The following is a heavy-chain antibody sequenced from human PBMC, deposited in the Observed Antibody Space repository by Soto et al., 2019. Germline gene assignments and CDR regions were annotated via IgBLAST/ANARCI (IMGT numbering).Heavy chain of an antibody. CDR1: GGSISSYY. V-gene: IGHV4-59*08. CDR3: ARRGMVRGVITFDY. CDR2: IYYSGST. J-gene: IGHJ4*02. Sequence: SETLSLTCTVSGGSISSYYWSWIRQPPGKGLEWIGYIYYSGSTNYNPSLKRRVTISVDTSKNQFSLKLSSVTAADTAVYYCARRGMVRGVITFDYWGQGTLVTVSS. D-gene: IGHD3-10*01.